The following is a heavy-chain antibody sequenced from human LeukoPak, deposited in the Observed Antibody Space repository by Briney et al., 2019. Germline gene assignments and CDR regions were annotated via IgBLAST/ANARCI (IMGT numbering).Heavy chain of an antibody. V-gene: IGHV4-59*08. CDR3: ATADSSGPPGGY. J-gene: IGHJ4*02. CDR1: GGSISSYY. D-gene: IGHD3-22*01. CDR2: IYYSGST. Sequence: PSETLSLTCTVSGGSISSYYWSWIRQPPGKGLEWIGYIYYSGSTNYNPSLKSRVTISVDTSKNQFSLKLSSVTAADTAVYYCATADSSGPPGGYWGQGTLVTVSS.